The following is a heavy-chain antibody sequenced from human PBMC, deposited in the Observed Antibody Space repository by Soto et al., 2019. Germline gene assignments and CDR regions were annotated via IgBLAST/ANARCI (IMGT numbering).Heavy chain of an antibody. Sequence: PGGPLRLSCAASRFSNSWLHWVRQFPGKGPVWVSRINTHGDKADYADFVKGRFTMSRDYATDTVYLQMNNLRVEDTAVYYCVRGPGAYVYFGFDIWGQGTMVTVS. CDR3: VRGPGAYVYFGFDI. D-gene: IGHD3-9*01. V-gene: IGHV3-74*01. J-gene: IGHJ3*02. CDR2: INTHGDKA. CDR1: RFSNSW.